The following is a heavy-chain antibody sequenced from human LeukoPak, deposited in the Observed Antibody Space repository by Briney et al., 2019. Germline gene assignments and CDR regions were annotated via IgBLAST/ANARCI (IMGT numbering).Heavy chain of an antibody. CDR1: GLTFSSHW. J-gene: IGHJ5*02. V-gene: IGHV3-30-3*01. CDR2: ISYDGSNK. D-gene: IGHD3-3*01. Sequence: GGSLRLSCAASGLTFSSHWMHWVRQAPGKGLEWVAVISYDGSNKYYADSVKGRFTISRDNSKNTLYLQMNSLRAEDTAVYYCARGQAPSITIFEAVDPWGQGTLVTVSS. CDR3: ARGQAPSITIFEAVDP.